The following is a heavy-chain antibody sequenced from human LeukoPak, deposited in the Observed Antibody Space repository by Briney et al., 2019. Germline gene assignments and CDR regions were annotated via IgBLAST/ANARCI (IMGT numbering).Heavy chain of an antibody. CDR3: ARASFTSSWNRSRYYFDY. J-gene: IGHJ4*02. Sequence: PSETLSLTCTVSGGSISSSSYYWGWIRQPPGKGQEWIGSIYYSGSTYYNPSLKSRVTISVDTSKNQFSLKLSSVTAADTAVYYCARASFTSSWNRSRYYFDYWGQGTLVTVSS. V-gene: IGHV4-39*07. CDR2: IYYSGST. CDR1: GGSISSSSYY. D-gene: IGHD6-13*01.